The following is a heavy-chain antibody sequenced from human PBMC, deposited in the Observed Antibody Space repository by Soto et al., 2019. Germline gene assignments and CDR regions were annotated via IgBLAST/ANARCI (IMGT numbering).Heavy chain of an antibody. J-gene: IGHJ4*02. CDR2: IIPIGGTA. CDR1: GGTFSSYA. V-gene: IGHV1-69*05. D-gene: IGHD1-26*01. Sequence: SVKVSCKASGGTFSSYAISWVRQAPGQGLEWMGVIIPIGGTANYAQNLQDRVTMTRDTSTSTAYMELSSLRSEDTAVYYCARGRSQWELKLDYWGQGTPVTVSS. CDR3: ARGRSQWELKLDY.